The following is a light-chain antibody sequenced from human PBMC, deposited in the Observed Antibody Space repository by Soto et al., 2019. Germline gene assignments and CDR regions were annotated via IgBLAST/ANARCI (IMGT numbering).Light chain of an antibody. V-gene: IGLV3-1*01. CDR3: QAWDSSEGV. CDR1: KLGDKY. CDR2: QDS. J-gene: IGLJ1*01. Sequence: SYELTQPPSVSVSPGQTASITCSGDKLGDKYACWYQQKPGQSPVLVIYQDSKRPSGIPERFSGSNSGNTATLTISGTQAMDEADYYCQAWDSSEGVFGTGTKRTVL.